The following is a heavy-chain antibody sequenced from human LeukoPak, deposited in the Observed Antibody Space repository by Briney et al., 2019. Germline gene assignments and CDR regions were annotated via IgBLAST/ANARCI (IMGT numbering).Heavy chain of an antibody. CDR1: GGSFSGYY. Sequence: SETLSLTCAVYGGSFSGYYWSWIRQPPGKGLEWIGEINHSGCTNYNPSLKSRVTISVDTSKNQFSLKLSSVTAADTAVYYCARGFVVVPAAMWGGWDYYYYGMDVWGQGTTVTVSS. V-gene: IGHV4-34*01. D-gene: IGHD2-2*01. CDR3: ARGFVVVPAAMWGGWDYYYYGMDV. CDR2: INHSGCT. J-gene: IGHJ6*02.